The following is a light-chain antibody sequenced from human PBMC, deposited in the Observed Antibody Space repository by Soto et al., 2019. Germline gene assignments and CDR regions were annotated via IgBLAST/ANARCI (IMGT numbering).Light chain of an antibody. J-gene: IGKJ1*01. V-gene: IGKV1-39*01. CDR3: QPYNSYSEA. Sequence: DIQMTQSPSSLSASVGDRVTITGRASQSISSYLNWYQQKPGKAPKLLIYAASSLQSGVTSRFSGSGSGTDFTLTISSLQPDDFATYYCQPYNSYSEAFGQGTQVDIK. CDR2: AAS. CDR1: QSISSY.